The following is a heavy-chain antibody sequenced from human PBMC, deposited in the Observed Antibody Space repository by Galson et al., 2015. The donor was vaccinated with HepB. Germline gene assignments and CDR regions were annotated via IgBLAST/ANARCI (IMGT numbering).Heavy chain of an antibody. D-gene: IGHD3-22*01. Sequence: LRLSCAASGFTFSSYSMNWVRQAPGKGLEWIGYIYYSGSTNYNPSLKSRVTISVDTAKNQFSLKLSTVTAADTAVYYCPRADRPVGLLTSYFDYWGQGTLVTVSS. V-gene: IGHV4-59*01. CDR3: PRADRPVGLLTSYFDY. J-gene: IGHJ4*02. CDR2: IYYSGST. CDR1: GFTFSSYS.